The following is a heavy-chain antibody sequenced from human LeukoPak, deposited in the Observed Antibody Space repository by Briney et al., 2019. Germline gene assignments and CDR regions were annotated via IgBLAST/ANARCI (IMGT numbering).Heavy chain of an antibody. CDR3: ASTYSSSPGNWFDP. V-gene: IGHV4-59*01. CDR2: IHYSGST. Sequence: PSETLSLTCTVSGGSISSYYWSWIRQPPGKGLEWIGYIHYSGSTNYNPSLKSRVTISVDTSKNQFSLKLSSVTAADTAVYYCASTYSSSPGNWFDPWGQGTQVTVSS. J-gene: IGHJ5*02. CDR1: GGSISSYY. D-gene: IGHD6-6*01.